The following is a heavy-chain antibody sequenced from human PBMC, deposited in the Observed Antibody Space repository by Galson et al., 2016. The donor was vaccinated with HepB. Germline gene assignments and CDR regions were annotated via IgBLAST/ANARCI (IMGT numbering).Heavy chain of an antibody. Sequence: SETLSLTCTVSGGSITSNYWSWIRQPAGRGLEWIGRIDSSGSARYNPSLKSRATMSVDTSKNQFSLNLTSMTAADTPVYFCAKTIPIFGIVPGWFDPWGQVSLLTVSS. V-gene: IGHV4-4*07. CDR3: AKTIPIFGIVPGWFDP. J-gene: IGHJ5*02. CDR1: GGSITSNY. CDR2: IDSSGSA. D-gene: IGHD3-3*01.